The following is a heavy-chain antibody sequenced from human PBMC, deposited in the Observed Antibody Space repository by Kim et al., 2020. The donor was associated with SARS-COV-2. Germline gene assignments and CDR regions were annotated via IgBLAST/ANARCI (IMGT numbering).Heavy chain of an antibody. CDR1: GGSISSGDYY. J-gene: IGHJ4*02. Sequence: SETLSLTCTVSGGSISSGDYYWSWIRQPPGKGLEWIGYIYYSGSTYYNPSLKSRVTISVDTSKNQFSLKLSSVTAADTAVYYCARAAPAATTPVDFDYWGQGTLVTVSS. V-gene: IGHV4-30-4*01. CDR3: ARAAPAATTPVDFDY. CDR2: IYYSGST. D-gene: IGHD2-2*01.